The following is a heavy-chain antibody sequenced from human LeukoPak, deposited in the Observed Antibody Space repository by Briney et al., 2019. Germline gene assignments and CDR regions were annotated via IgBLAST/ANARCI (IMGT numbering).Heavy chain of an antibody. D-gene: IGHD3-9*01. CDR2: ISAYNGNT. CDR1: GYSFTNYG. V-gene: IGHV1-18*01. CDR3: ARDLKYNILTGFRSSFGFDP. J-gene: IGHJ5*02. Sequence: GESLKISCKGSGYSFTNYGISWVRQAPGQGLEWMGWISAYNGNTKYAQKFQDRVTMTTDTSTSTAYMELRSLRSDDTAVYYCARDLKYNILTGFRSSFGFDPWGQGTLVTVSS.